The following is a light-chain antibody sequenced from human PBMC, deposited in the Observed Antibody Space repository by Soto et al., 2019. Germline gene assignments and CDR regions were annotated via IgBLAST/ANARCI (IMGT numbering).Light chain of an antibody. CDR2: GNS. V-gene: IGLV1-40*01. J-gene: IGLJ2*01. CDR3: QSYDSSLSVV. Sequence: QSVLTQPPSVSGAPGQRVTISCTGSSSNIGAGYDVHWYQQLPGTAPKLLFYGNSNRPSGVPDRFSGSKSGTSASLAITGIQAEDEADYYCQSYDSSLSVVFGGGTKVTVL. CDR1: SSNIGAGYD.